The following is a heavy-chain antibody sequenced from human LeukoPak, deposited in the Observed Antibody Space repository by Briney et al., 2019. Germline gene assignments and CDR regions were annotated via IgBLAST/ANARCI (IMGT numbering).Heavy chain of an antibody. Sequence: SETLSLTCTVSGGSISSYYWSWIRQPAGKGLEWIGRIYTSGSTNYNPSLKSRVSISVDTSKDQLSLRLSSVTAADTAVYYCARGGDYVWGSYRLAYWGQGALVTVSS. CDR2: IYTSGST. V-gene: IGHV4-4*07. D-gene: IGHD3-16*02. J-gene: IGHJ4*02. CDR1: GGSISSYY. CDR3: ARGGDYVWGSYRLAY.